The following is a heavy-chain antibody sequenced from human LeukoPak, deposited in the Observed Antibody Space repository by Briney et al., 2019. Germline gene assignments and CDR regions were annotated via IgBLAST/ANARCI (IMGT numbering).Heavy chain of an antibody. D-gene: IGHD6-13*01. Sequence: GGSLRLSCAASGFTFSSYEINWVRQAPGKGLEWVSYISSSGSTIYYADSVRGRFTISRDNAKNSLYLQMNSLRAEDTAVYYCARELGSSWSYFDYWGQGTLVTVSS. V-gene: IGHV3-48*03. CDR3: ARELGSSWSYFDY. J-gene: IGHJ4*02. CDR1: GFTFSSYE. CDR2: ISSSGSTI.